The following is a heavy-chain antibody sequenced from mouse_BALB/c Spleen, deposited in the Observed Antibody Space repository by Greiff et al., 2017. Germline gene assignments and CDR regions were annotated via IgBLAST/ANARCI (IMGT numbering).Heavy chain of an antibody. Sequence: EVKLQESGGGLVKPGGSLKLSCAASGFTFSSYAMSWVRQTPEKRLEWVASISSGGSTYYPDSVKGRFTISRDNARNILYLQMSSLRSEDTAMYYCARARNYGDWYFDVWGAGTTVTVSS. CDR2: ISSGGST. D-gene: IGHD1-2*01. V-gene: IGHV5-6-5*01. J-gene: IGHJ1*01. CDR3: ARARNYGDWYFDV. CDR1: GFTFSSYA.